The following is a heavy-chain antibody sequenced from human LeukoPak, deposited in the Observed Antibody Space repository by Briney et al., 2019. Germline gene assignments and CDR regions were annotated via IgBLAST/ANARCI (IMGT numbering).Heavy chain of an antibody. V-gene: IGHV3-48*01. Sequence: GGSLRLSCAASGFTLSSYSMNWVRQAPGKGLEWVSYISSSNSNIDYGDSVKGRFTISRDNAKNSLYLQMNSLRAEDTAVYFCARERGYNYGYSDYWGQGTLVTVS. CDR2: ISSSNSNI. J-gene: IGHJ4*02. D-gene: IGHD5-18*01. CDR1: GFTLSSYS. CDR3: ARERGYNYGYSDY.